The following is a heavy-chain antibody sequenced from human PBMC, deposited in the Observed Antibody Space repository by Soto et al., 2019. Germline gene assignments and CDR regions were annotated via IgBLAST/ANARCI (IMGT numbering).Heavy chain of an antibody. J-gene: IGHJ4*02. V-gene: IGHV3-23*01. CDR1: GFTFSDYA. CDR3: AKVITNTDY. CDR2: ISGSGVGT. Sequence: EVHLLESGGGLVQPGGSLRLSCAASGFTFSDYAMIWVRQAPEKGLEWVSGISGSGVGTYYADSVKGRFTISRDNSKNTLYLQMNSLRAEDTSVYYCAKVITNTDYWGQGTLVTVSS.